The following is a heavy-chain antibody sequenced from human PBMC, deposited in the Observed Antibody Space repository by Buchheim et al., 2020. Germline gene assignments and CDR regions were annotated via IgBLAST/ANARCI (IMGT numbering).Heavy chain of an antibody. Sequence: EVQLLESGGGLVQIGGSLRLSCAASGFTFNSYTMSWVRQAPGKGLEWVSSITSGGATYYTDSVRGRFTISRENSMKPLYLQVSSTRVEDTALYYCVQSRVSTNGLLDNWGQGTL. CDR2: ITSGGAT. CDR1: GFTFNSYT. V-gene: IGHV3-23*01. D-gene: IGHD3-10*01. J-gene: IGHJ4*02. CDR3: VQSRVSTNGLLDN.